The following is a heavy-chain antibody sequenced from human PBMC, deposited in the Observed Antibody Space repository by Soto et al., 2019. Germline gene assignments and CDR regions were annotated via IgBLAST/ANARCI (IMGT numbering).Heavy chain of an antibody. CDR2: ISYDGSNK. CDR3: ARDQNYGGKSDDYYSGMDV. Sequence: GGSLRLSCAASGFTFSSYAMHWVRQAPGKGLEWVAVISYDGSNKYYADSVKGRFTISRDNAKNTLYLQMNSLRAEDTAVYYCARDQNYGGKSDDYYSGMDVWGQGTTVTVSS. CDR1: GFTFSSYA. V-gene: IGHV3-30-3*01. J-gene: IGHJ6*02. D-gene: IGHD4-17*01.